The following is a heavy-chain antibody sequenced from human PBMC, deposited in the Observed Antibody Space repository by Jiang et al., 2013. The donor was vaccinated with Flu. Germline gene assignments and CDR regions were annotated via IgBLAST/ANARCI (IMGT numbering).Heavy chain of an antibody. CDR3: ARAGYDFWSGLDY. CDR2: ISYDGSNK. D-gene: IGHD3-3*01. Sequence: GLEWVAVISYDGSNKYYADSVKGRFTISRDNSKNTLYLQMNSLRAEDTAVYYCARAGYDFWSGLDYWGQGTLVTVSS. J-gene: IGHJ4*02. V-gene: IGHV3-30*04.